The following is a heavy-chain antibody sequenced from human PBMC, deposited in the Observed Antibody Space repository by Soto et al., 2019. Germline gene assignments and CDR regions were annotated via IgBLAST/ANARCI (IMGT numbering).Heavy chain of an antibody. CDR1: GYTFTSYA. V-gene: IGHV1-3*01. CDR3: IRGDGDRFDGNGYLGRH. Sequence: GASVKVSCKASGYTFTSYALHWVRQDAGQRLEWMGWINAGNGNTKYSQKFQGRCTISRDDAKNTVYMQMNSLRVEDTAVYYCIRGDGDRFDGNGYLGRHWGQGTLVTVSS. J-gene: IGHJ4*02. CDR2: INAGNGNT. D-gene: IGHD3-22*01.